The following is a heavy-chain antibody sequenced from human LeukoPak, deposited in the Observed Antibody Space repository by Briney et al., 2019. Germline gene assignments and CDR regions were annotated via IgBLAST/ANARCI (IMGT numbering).Heavy chain of an antibody. D-gene: IGHD6-6*01. V-gene: IGHV3-30*18. CDR2: ISYDGSNK. Sequence: GSLRLSCAASGFTFSSYGMHWVRQAPGKGLEWVAVISYDGSNKYYADSVKGRFTISRDNSKNTLYLQMNSLRGEDTAVYYCAKSSGAEGYFDYWGQGTLVTVSS. CDR3: AKSSGAEGYFDY. CDR1: GFTFSSYG. J-gene: IGHJ4*02.